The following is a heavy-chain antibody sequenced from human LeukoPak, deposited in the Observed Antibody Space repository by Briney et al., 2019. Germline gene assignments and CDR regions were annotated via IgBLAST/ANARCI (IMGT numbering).Heavy chain of an antibody. J-gene: IGHJ5*02. CDR3: ARGGIKKYSYGYPWFDP. V-gene: IGHV4-59*11. CDR1: GGSISSHY. D-gene: IGHD5-18*01. CDR2: IYYSGST. Sequence: SETLSLTCTVSGGSISSHYWSWIRQPPGKGLEWIGYIYYSGSTNYNPTLKSRVTISVDTSKNQFSLKLRSVTAADTAVYYCARGGIKKYSYGYPWFDPWGQGTLVTVPS.